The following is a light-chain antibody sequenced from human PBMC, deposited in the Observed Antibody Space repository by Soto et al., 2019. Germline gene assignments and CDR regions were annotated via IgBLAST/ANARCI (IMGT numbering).Light chain of an antibody. V-gene: IGKV1-5*03. CDR1: QSISSW. CDR3: QQYNSYST. Sequence: DIQMPPSPSPLSASVGDRVTITCRASQSISSWLAWYQQKPGKAPKLLIYKASSLESGVPSRFSGSGSGTEFTLTISSLQPDDFATYYCQQYNSYSTFGQGTKVDIK. J-gene: IGKJ1*01. CDR2: KAS.